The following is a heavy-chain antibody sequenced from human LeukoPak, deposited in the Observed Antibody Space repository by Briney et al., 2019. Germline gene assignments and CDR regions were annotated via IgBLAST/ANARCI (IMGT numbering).Heavy chain of an antibody. V-gene: IGHV4-59*08. D-gene: IGHD1-26*01. CDR1: GGSISTYY. J-gene: IGHJ6*02. Sequence: SETLSLTCTVSGGSISTYYWSWIRQSPGKGLDWIGYIHDTGSTNYNPSLKSRVSISVDRSKSQFSLHLSSVTAADTAVYFCARVGPYSYYFGMDVWGRGTTVTVSS. CDR2: IHDTGST. CDR3: ARVGPYSYYFGMDV.